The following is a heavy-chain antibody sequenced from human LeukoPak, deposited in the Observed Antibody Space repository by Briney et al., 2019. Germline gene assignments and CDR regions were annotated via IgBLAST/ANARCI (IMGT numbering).Heavy chain of an antibody. Sequence: ASVKVSCKASGYTFTGYYMHWVRQAPGQGLEWMGWINPNSGGTNYAQKFQGRVTMTRDTSISTAYMELSRLRSDDTAVYYCARDLGYSSRAGYFDYWGQGTLVTVSS. J-gene: IGHJ4*02. V-gene: IGHV1-2*02. CDR3: ARDLGYSSRAGYFDY. D-gene: IGHD6-13*01. CDR1: GYTFTGYY. CDR2: INPNSGGT.